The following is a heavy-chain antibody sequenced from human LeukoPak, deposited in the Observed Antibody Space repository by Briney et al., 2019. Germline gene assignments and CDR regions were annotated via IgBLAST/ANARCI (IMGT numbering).Heavy chain of an antibody. CDR2: IRYDGSNK. Sequence: GGSLRLSCAASGFTFSSYGMHWVRQAPGKGLEWVAFIRYDGSNKYYADSVKGRFTISRDNSKNTLYLQMNSLRAEDTAVYYCAKNFFYSGSPQPNYFDYWGQGTLVTVSS. V-gene: IGHV3-30*02. D-gene: IGHD1-26*01. CDR3: AKNFFYSGSPQPNYFDY. CDR1: GFTFSSYG. J-gene: IGHJ4*02.